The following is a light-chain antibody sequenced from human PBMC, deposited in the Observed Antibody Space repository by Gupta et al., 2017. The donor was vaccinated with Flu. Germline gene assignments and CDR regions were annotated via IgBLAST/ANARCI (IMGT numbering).Light chain of an antibody. V-gene: IGKV3-15*01. CDR3: QQYYNWPPWT. CDR1: QSVNNN. CDR2: FAS. J-gene: IGKJ1*01. Sequence: EIVMPQSPATLSVSPGEKVTLSCRASQSVNNNLAWYQQKPGQAPRLLIFFASTRAAGVPARFSGSGSGTEFTLTISSLESEDFAVYYCQQYYNWPPWTFGQGTKVEVK.